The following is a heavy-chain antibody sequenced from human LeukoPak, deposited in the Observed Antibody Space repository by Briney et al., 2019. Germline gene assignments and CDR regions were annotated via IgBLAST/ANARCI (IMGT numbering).Heavy chain of an antibody. D-gene: IGHD1-14*01. J-gene: IGHJ4*02. Sequence: GGSLRLSCAASGFSFSDYGMSWVRQAPGKGLEWVSISGGRGTGTFYGDSVKGRFTISRDNSKNALFLQMISLRVEDTALYYCARLTGNHIGCWGQGALVTVSS. V-gene: IGHV3-23*01. CDR3: ARLTGNHIGC. CDR1: GFSFSDYG. CDR2: SGGRGTGT.